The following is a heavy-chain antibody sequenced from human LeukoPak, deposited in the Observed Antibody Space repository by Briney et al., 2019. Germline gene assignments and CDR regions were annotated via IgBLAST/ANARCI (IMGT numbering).Heavy chain of an antibody. D-gene: IGHD6-13*01. Sequence: PSETLSLTCAVYGGSFSGYYWSWIRQPPGKGLEWIGEINHSGSTNYNPSLKSRVTISVDTSKNQFSLKLSSVTAADTAVYYCARTIAAAGTYYFDYWGKGTLVTASS. CDR2: INHSGST. V-gene: IGHV4-34*01. CDR3: ARTIAAAGTYYFDY. CDR1: GGSFSGYY. J-gene: IGHJ4*02.